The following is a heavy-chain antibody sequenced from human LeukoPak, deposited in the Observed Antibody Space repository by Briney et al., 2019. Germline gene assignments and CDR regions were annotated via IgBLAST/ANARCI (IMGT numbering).Heavy chain of an antibody. CDR3: ARDRNDYVWGSYRYINKVYNWFDP. Sequence: SETLSLXCAVYGGSFSGYYWSWIRQPPGKGLEWIGEINHSGSTNYNPSLESRVTISVDTSKNQFSLKLSSVTAADTAVYYCARDRNDYVWGSYRYINKVYNWFDPWGQGTLVTVSS. V-gene: IGHV4-34*01. CDR2: INHSGST. J-gene: IGHJ5*02. D-gene: IGHD3-16*02. CDR1: GGSFSGYY.